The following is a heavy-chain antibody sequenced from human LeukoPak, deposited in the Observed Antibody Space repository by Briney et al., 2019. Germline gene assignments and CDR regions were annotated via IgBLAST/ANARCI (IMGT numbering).Heavy chain of an antibody. CDR3: ARDGITYGMDV. D-gene: IGHD3-10*01. Sequence: PSETLSLTCTVSGGSISSGDYYWSWIRQPLGKGLEWIGYIYYSGSTYYNPSLKSRVTISVDTSKNQFSLKLSSVTAADTAVYYCARDGITYGMDVWGQGTTVTVSS. CDR2: IYYSGST. CDR1: GGSISSGDYY. J-gene: IGHJ6*02. V-gene: IGHV4-30-4*01.